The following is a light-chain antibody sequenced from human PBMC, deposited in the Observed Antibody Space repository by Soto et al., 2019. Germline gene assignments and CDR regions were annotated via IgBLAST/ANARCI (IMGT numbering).Light chain of an antibody. CDR2: AAS. CDR3: QQSFSAPQT. CDR1: QSLSNY. Sequence: DIQMSQSPSSLSASVGDRVTITCRASQSLSNYLSWYQQKPGKPPKLLIYAASVLQSGVPSRFSGGGSGADYTLTITSLQPEDSGTYYCQQSFSAPQTFGHGTNREI. V-gene: IGKV1-39*01. J-gene: IGKJ2*01.